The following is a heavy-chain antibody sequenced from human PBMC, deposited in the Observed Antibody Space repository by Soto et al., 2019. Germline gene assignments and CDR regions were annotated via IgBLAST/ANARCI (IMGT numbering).Heavy chain of an antibody. CDR1: GYTFTSYY. CDR2: INPSGGAGST. Sequence: QVQLVQSGAEVKKPGASAKVSCKASGYTFTSYYMHWVRQAPGQGLEWMGMINPSGGAGSTTYAPKLQGRVIVTRDTSTSTVYMELRSLRSEDTAVYYCARRGYYYYAMDVWGQGTTVTVSS. CDR3: ARRGYYYYAMDV. J-gene: IGHJ6*01. V-gene: IGHV1-46*04. D-gene: IGHD6-13*01.